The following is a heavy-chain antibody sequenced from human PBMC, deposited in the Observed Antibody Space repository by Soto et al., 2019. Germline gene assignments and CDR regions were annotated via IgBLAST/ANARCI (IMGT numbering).Heavy chain of an antibody. CDR2: IYYSGST. V-gene: IGHV4-30-4*01. CDR3: ARDLGSSDGEDAFDI. Sequence: QVQLQESGPGLVKPSQTLSLTCTVSGGSISSGDYYWSWIRQPPGKGLEWIGYIYYSGSTYYNPSRKSRVTISVDTSKNQFSLKLSSVTAADTAVYYCARDLGSSDGEDAFDIWGQGTMVTVSS. J-gene: IGHJ3*02. CDR1: GGSISSGDYY. D-gene: IGHD3-22*01.